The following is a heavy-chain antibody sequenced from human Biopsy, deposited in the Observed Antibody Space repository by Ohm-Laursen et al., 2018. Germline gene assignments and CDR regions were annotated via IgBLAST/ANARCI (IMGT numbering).Heavy chain of an antibody. CDR1: GGSISSYY. V-gene: IGHV4-59*04. CDR2: IYYDGIT. J-gene: IGHJ6*02. Sequence: SDTLSLTCTVSGGSISSYYWNWIRQPPGKGLEWIGYIYYDGITYYNPSLKSRVAMSVDTSKNQFSLRLTSVTAADTAVYYCARVAGGYAYYYGMDVWGQGTTVSVSS. CDR3: ARVAGGYAYYYGMDV. D-gene: IGHD5-12*01.